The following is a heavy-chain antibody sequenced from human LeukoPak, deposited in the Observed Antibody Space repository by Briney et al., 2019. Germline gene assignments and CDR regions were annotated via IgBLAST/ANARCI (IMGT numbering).Heavy chain of an antibody. D-gene: IGHD3-9*01. CDR1: GFTFSSYA. CDR3: ARVPILTGSYYFDY. CDR2: INANGDNT. Sequence: GGSLRLSCAASGFTFSSYAFHWVRQAPGKGLEYVAAINANGDNTYYANSVKGRFTISRDNSKNTLYLQMGSLRTEDMAVYYCARVPILTGSYYFDYWGQGILVTVSS. J-gene: IGHJ4*02. V-gene: IGHV3-64*01.